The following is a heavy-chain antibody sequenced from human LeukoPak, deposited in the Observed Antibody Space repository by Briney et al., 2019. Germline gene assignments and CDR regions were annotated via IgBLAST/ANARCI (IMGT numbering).Heavy chain of an antibody. V-gene: IGHV1-2*02. Sequence: ASVKVSCKASGYTFTGYYLHWVRQAPGQGLEWMGWIRPNSGDTNYAQKSRGRVTMTRDTSISTAYMELSSLRSDDTAVYYCARLASVPGWGQGTLVTVSS. J-gene: IGHJ1*01. CDR2: IRPNSGDT. D-gene: IGHD6-19*01. CDR1: GYTFTGYY. CDR3: ARLASVPG.